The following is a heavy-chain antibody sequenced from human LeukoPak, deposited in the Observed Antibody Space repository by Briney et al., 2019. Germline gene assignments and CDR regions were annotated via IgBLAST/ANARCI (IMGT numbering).Heavy chain of an antibody. CDR3: ARRAYGDYGAFDI. Sequence: GGSLRLSCVASGFAFRNYWMYWVRQGPGKGLVWLSRINPDGSTTTYADSVKGRSTISRDNAKNSLYLQMNSLRVEDTAVYYCARRAYGDYGAFDIWGQGTMVTVSS. CDR1: GFAFRNYW. CDR2: INPDGSTT. J-gene: IGHJ3*02. V-gene: IGHV3-74*01. D-gene: IGHD4-17*01.